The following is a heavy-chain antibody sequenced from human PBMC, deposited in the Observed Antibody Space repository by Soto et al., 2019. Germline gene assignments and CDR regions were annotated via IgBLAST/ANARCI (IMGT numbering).Heavy chain of an antibody. CDR2: INHSGST. CDR3: ARPSRFDC. CDR1: CGSFSGYY. J-gene: IGHJ4*02. V-gene: IGHV4-34*01. Sequence: QVQLQQWGAGLLKPSETLSLTCAVYCGSFSGYYWSWIRQPPGKGLEWIGEINHSGSTNYNPSLKSRVTLSVDTPNRQFSLKLSSVTAADTALYYCARPSRFDCWGQGPLVTVSS. D-gene: IGHD6-6*01.